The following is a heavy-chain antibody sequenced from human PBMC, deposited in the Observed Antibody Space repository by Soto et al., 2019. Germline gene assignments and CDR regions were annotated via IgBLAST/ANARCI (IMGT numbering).Heavy chain of an antibody. Sequence: SETLSLTCTFSGGSLSYTSWSWIRQPPGKGLEWIGEISSYEGTNYNPSLRSRVTMSRDTSRNQLSLQLTSMTAADTAVYYCARGIHSAKAAYRDQGALVTGSS. CDR1: GGSLSYTS. CDR3: ARGIHSAKAAY. V-gene: IGHV4-34*01. CDR2: ISSYEGT. J-gene: IGHJ4*01. D-gene: IGHD5-18*01.